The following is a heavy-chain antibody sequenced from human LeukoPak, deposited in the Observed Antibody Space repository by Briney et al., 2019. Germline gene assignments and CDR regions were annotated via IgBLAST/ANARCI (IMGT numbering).Heavy chain of an antibody. Sequence: SGTLSLTCAVSGGSISSSNWWSWVRQPPGKGLEWIGEIYHSGSTNYNPSLKSRVTISVDTSKNQFSLKLSSVTAADTAVYYCARAGPQLSPFDYWGQGTLVTVSS. CDR1: GGSISSSNW. CDR2: IYHSGST. D-gene: IGHD1-1*01. J-gene: IGHJ4*02. CDR3: ARAGPQLSPFDY. V-gene: IGHV4-4*02.